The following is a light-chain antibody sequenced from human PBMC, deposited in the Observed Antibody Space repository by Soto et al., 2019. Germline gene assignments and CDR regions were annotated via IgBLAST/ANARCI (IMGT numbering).Light chain of an antibody. CDR3: SSYTSSSPIYV. V-gene: IGLV2-14*01. J-gene: IGLJ1*01. Sequence: QSLLTQPSSLSGSPGQSITISCTGTISDVGGYNYVSWYQQHPGKAPKLMIYEVSNRPSGVSNRFSGSKSGNTASLTISGLQAEDEADYYCSSYTSSSPIYVFGTGTKVTVL. CDR1: ISDVGGYNY. CDR2: EVS.